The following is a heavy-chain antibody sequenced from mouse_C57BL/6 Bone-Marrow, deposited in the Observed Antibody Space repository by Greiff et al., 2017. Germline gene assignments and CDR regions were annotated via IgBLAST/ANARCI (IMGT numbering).Heavy chain of an antibody. CDR3: AREVYYYGSSGDGC. V-gene: IGHV5-4*01. CDR1: GFTFSSYA. CDR2: ISDGGSYT. J-gene: IGHJ2*01. D-gene: IGHD1-1*01. Sequence: EVKLMESGGGLVKPGGSLKLSCAASGFTFSSYAMSWVRQTPEKRLEWVATISDGGSYTYYPDNVKGRFTISRDNAKNNLYLQMSHLKSEDTAMYYCAREVYYYGSSGDGCWGQGTTLTVSS.